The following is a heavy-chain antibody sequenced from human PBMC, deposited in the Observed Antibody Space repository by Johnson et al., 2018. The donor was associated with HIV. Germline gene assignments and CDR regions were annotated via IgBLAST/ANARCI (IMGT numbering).Heavy chain of an antibody. CDR2: IRYDGSNK. Sequence: QMQLVESGGGVVQPGGSLRLSCAASGFTFSSYGMHWVRQAPGKGLEWVAFIRYDGSNKYYADSVKGRFTISRDNSKNTLYLQMNSLRAEDTAVYYCAKDTYYYDSSGDYRDAFDIWGQGTMVTVSS. J-gene: IGHJ3*02. CDR3: AKDTYYYDSSGDYRDAFDI. D-gene: IGHD3-22*01. CDR1: GFTFSSYG. V-gene: IGHV3-30*02.